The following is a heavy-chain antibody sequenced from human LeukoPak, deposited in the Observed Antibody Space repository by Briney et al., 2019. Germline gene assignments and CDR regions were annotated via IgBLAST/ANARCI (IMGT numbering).Heavy chain of an antibody. CDR1: GITLSNYG. CDR3: AKRGVVIRVILVGFHKEAYYFDS. D-gene: IGHD3-22*01. CDR2: ISDGGSRT. Sequence: GGPLRLSCAVSGITLSNYGMSWVRQAPGKGLEWVAGISDGGSRTNYADSVKGRFTISTDHPKNTLYLQMNSLRAEDTAVYFCAKRGVVIRVILVGFHKEAYYFDSWGQGALVTVSS. J-gene: IGHJ4*02. V-gene: IGHV3-23*01.